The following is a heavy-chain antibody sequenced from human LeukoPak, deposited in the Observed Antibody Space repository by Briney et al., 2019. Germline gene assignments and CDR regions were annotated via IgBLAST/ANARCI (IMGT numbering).Heavy chain of an antibody. J-gene: IGHJ3*02. D-gene: IGHD5-18*01. CDR3: ARAGVYSYGSFMRAFDI. Sequence: SETLSLTCTVSGGSITNYFWSWIRQPPGKGLEWIGYIFYSGATRYNPSLKSRVTISVDTSKNQFSLKLSSVTAADTAVYYCARAGVYSYGSFMRAFDIWGQGTMVTVSS. CDR2: IFYSGAT. CDR1: GGSITNYF. V-gene: IGHV4-59*12.